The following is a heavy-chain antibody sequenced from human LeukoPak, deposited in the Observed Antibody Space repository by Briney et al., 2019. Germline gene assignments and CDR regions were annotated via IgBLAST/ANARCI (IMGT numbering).Heavy chain of an antibody. D-gene: IGHD4-11*01. CDR1: GYTFTSYY. J-gene: IGHJ6*02. V-gene: IGHV1-46*01. CDR3: ARDRIVTTDYYYGIDV. Sequence: GASVKVSCKASGYTFTSYYMHWVRQAPGQGLEWMGIINPSGGSTSYAQKFQGRVTMTRDTSTSTVYMELSSLRSEDTAVYYCARDRIVTTDYYYGIDVWGQGTTVTVSS. CDR2: INPSGGST.